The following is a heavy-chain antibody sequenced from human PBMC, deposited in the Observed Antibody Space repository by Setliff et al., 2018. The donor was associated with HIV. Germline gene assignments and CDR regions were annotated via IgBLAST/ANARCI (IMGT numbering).Heavy chain of an antibody. Sequence: PGGSLRLSCAASGFTFTDYAMTWVRQAPGKGLEWVSGISGSGGSTYYADSVKGRLTISRDNSKNTLYLQMNNLRGEDTAVYYCAKAQSKVRIYYYYMDVWGKGTTVTVSS. V-gene: IGHV3-23*01. CDR3: AKAQSKVRIYYYYMDV. CDR1: GFTFTDYA. D-gene: IGHD3-10*01. J-gene: IGHJ6*03. CDR2: ISGSGGST.